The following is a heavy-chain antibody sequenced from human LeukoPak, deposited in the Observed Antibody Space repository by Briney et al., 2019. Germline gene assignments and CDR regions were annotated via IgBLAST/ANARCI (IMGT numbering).Heavy chain of an antibody. V-gene: IGHV3-23*01. J-gene: IGHJ3*02. D-gene: IGHD3-3*01. CDR3: ARAKILNFWSGSHAFDI. CDR1: GFTFSSYA. CDR2: ISGSGGST. Sequence: PGGSLGLSCAASGFTFSSYAMSWVRQAPGKGLEWVSAISGSGGSTYYADSVKGRFTISRDNSKNTLYLQMNSLRAEDTAVYYCARAKILNFWSGSHAFDIWGQGTMVTVSS.